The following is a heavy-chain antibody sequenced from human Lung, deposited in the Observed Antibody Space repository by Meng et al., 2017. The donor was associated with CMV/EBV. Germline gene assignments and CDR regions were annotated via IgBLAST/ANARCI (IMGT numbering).Heavy chain of an antibody. CDR2: ISYDGSNK. Sequence: GESXKISCAASGFTFSSYAMHWVRQAPGKGLEWVAVISYDGSNKYYADSVKGRFTISRDNSKNTLYLQMNSLRAEDTAVYYCAREGSYQLPAPRWFDPWVQGTXVTVSS. CDR3: AREGSYQLPAPRWFDP. CDR1: GFTFSSYA. J-gene: IGHJ5*02. D-gene: IGHD2-2*01. V-gene: IGHV3-30-3*01.